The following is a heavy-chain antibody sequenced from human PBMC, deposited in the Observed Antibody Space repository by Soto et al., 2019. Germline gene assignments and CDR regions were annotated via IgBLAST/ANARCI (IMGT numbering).Heavy chain of an antibody. J-gene: IGHJ2*01. CDR1: GDTFSSYT. Sequence: QVQLVQSGAEVKKPGSSVKVSCKASGDTFSSYTMNWVRQAPGQGPEWMGGIIPILGTANYAQKFQGRVTIIADESTSTAYMELSGLRSEDTAVYYCASDSAERGYFDLWGRGTLVTVSS. CDR3: ASDSAERGYFDL. CDR2: IIPILGTA. V-gene: IGHV1-69*12. D-gene: IGHD2-15*01.